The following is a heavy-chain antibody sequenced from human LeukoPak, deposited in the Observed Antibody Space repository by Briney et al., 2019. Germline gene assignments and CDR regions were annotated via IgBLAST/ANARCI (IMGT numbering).Heavy chain of an antibody. CDR2: ISGSGVST. J-gene: IGHJ6*03. CDR1: GFTFSSYA. V-gene: IGHV3-23*01. Sequence: GGSLGLSCAASGFTFSSYAMSWVRQAPGKGLEWVSAISGSGVSTYYADSVKGRFTISRDNSKNTLYLQMNSLRAEDTAVYYCANHIIGKHQLLMGYYYYMDVWGKGTTVTVSS. CDR3: ANHIIGKHQLLMGYYYYMDV. D-gene: IGHD2-2*01.